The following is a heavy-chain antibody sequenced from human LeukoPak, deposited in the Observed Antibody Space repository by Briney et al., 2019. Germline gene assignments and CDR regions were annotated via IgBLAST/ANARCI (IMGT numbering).Heavy chain of an antibody. CDR2: ISSSGSTI. Sequence: PGGSLRLSCAASGFTFSNYGMSWVRQAPGKGLEWVSYISSSGSTIYHPNSVKGRFTISRDKAKNSPYLQLNSLSADDTAVYYCGELGITMIGGVWGKGTTVTISS. CDR3: GELGITMIGGV. CDR1: GFTFSNYG. V-gene: IGHV3-48*01. D-gene: IGHD3-10*02. J-gene: IGHJ6*04.